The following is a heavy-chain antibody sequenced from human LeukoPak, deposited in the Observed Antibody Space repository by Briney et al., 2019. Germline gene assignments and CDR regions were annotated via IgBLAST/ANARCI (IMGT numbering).Heavy chain of an antibody. CDR2: IGTAGDT. Sequence: GGSLRLSCAASGFTFSSCDMHWVRQATGKGLEWVSAIGTAGDTYYPGSVKGRFTISRENAKNSLYLQTNSLRAGDTAVYYCARGAYYYGSGSYYNVIFFDAFDIWGQGTMVTVSS. CDR1: GFTFSSCD. J-gene: IGHJ3*02. V-gene: IGHV3-13*01. D-gene: IGHD3-10*01. CDR3: ARGAYYYGSGSYYNVIFFDAFDI.